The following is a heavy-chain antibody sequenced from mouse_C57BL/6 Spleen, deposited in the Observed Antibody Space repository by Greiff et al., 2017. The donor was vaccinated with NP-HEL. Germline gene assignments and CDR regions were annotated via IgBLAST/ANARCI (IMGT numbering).Heavy chain of an antibody. Sequence: EVQLQQSGAELVRPGASVKLSCTASGFNIKDYYMHWVKQRPEQGLEWIGRIDPEDGDTEYAPKFQGKATMTADTSSNTAYLQLSSLTSEDTAVYYCTTCGTVVATDYAMDYWGQGTSVTVSS. V-gene: IGHV14-1*01. D-gene: IGHD1-1*01. CDR1: GFNIKDYY. J-gene: IGHJ4*01. CDR2: IDPEDGDT. CDR3: TTCGTVVATDYAMDY.